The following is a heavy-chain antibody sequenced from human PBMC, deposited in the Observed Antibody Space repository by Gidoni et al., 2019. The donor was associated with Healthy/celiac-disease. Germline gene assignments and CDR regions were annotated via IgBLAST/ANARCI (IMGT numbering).Heavy chain of an antibody. CDR2: IKQDGSEK. Sequence: EVQLVESGGGLVQPGGSLRLSCAASGFTFSSYWMSWVRQAPGKGLEWVANIKQDGSEKYYVDSVKGRFTISRDNAKNSLYLQMNSLRAEDTAVYYCARGVPPGRFPFDYWGQGTLVTVSS. J-gene: IGHJ4*02. CDR1: GFTFSSYW. CDR3: ARGVPPGRFPFDY. V-gene: IGHV3-7*01. D-gene: IGHD3-10*01.